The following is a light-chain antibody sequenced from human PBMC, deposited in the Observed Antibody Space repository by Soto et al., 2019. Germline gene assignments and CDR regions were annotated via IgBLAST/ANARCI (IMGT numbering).Light chain of an antibody. V-gene: IGKV1-39*01. CDR2: AAS. CDR1: QHIINY. CDR3: QQSFSTRLL. Sequence: DIQMTQSPSSLSASVGDRVSITCRTSQHIINYLNWYQQKPGEAPKLLIYAASVLQSGVPSRFSGRGSGRDFTLTISSLQPGDFATYDCQQSFSTRLLFGLGTRVDIK. J-gene: IGKJ3*01.